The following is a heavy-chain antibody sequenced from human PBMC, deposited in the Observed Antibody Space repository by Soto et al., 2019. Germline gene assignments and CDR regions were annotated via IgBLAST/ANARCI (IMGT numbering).Heavy chain of an antibody. CDR2: IHFSGST. D-gene: IGHD2-8*01. CDR3: ARDQGVSYFDS. V-gene: IGHV4-31*03. J-gene: IGHJ4*02. Sequence: QVQLQESGPGLVKPSQTLSLTCTVSGGSINSGAYYWNWFRQHQGKGLEWIGYIHFSGSTYYNPSLKSRVAISTDTSNNQFSLRLSSVTAADTAVYYCARDQGVSYFDSWGQGALVTVSS. CDR1: GGSINSGAYY.